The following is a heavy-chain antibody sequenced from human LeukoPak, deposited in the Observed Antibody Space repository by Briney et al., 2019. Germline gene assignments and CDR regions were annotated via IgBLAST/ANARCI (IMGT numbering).Heavy chain of an antibody. V-gene: IGHV3-48*03. CDR1: GFTFSSYE. D-gene: IGHD1-26*01. Sequence: GGSLRLSCAASGFTFSSYEMNWVRQAPGKGLEWVSYISSSGSTIYYADSVKGRFTISRDNAKNSLYLQMDSLRAEDTAVYYCARDQGGGTSYWGQGTLVTVSS. CDR2: ISSSGSTI. J-gene: IGHJ4*02. CDR3: ARDQGGGTSY.